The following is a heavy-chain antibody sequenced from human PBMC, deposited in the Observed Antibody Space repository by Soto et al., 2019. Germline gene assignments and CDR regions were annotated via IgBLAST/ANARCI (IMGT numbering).Heavy chain of an antibody. J-gene: IGHJ5*02. CDR1: GYTFTDYD. CDR2: MNPNSGET. CDR3: ARVAVAARPRGYTWFDP. Sequence: QEQLVQSGAEVKKPGASVKVSCKTSGYTFTDYDINWVRQATGQGLEWIGWMNPNSGETGYAQKFQGRVTMTTSASLSTAYLELSSLRSEDTAVYYCARVAVAARPRGYTWFDPRGQGTLVTVSS. D-gene: IGHD2-15*01. V-gene: IGHV1-8*01.